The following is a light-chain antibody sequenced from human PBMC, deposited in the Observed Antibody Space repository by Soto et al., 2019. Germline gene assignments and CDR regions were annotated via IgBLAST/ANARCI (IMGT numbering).Light chain of an antibody. CDR3: ATWDDSLSGVI. CDR2: SNN. Sequence: QSVLTQPPSASGTPGQRVSISCSGHSSNIGYSPVNWYQRLPETAPRLLFYSNNQRPSGVPDRFSGSKSGTSAFLAISGLQSEDEADYYCATWDDSLSGVIFGGGTKLTVL. CDR1: SSNIGYSP. V-gene: IGLV1-44*01. J-gene: IGLJ2*01.